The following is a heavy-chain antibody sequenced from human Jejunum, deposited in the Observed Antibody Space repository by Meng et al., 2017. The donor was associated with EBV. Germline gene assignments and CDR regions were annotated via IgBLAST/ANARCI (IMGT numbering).Heavy chain of an antibody. V-gene: IGHV4-34*02. Sequence: VHLKQWGAGLLNPLEPLSLSCAVHRGSFSGYDWSWIRQHPGKGLAWIGEINHSGSTNYNPSLRSRVTISVETSKNQFSLRLNSVTAADTAVYYCARVAFSYTTRSLDSWGQGTLVTVSS. J-gene: IGHJ4*02. CDR3: ARVAFSYTTRSLDS. CDR2: INHSGST. D-gene: IGHD3-16*02. CDR1: RGSFSGYD.